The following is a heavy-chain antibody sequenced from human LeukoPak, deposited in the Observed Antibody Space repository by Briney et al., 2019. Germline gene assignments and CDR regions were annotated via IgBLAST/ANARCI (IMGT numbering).Heavy chain of an antibody. CDR1: GGSFSGYY. CDR3: ARGPLRSGYYRPNWFDP. CDR2: INHSGST. J-gene: IGHJ5*02. Sequence: SETPSLTCAVYGGSFSGYYWSWIRQPPGKGLEWIGEINHSGSTNYNPSLKSRVTISVGTSKNQFSLKLSSVTAADTAVYYCARGPLRSGYYRPNWFDPWGQGTLVTVSS. D-gene: IGHD3-3*01. V-gene: IGHV4-34*01.